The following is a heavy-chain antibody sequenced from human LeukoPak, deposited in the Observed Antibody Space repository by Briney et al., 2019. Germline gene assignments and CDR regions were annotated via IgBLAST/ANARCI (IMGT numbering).Heavy chain of an antibody. CDR3: AKDQDRDYAPLGSATQFY. D-gene: IGHD4-17*01. CDR1: GLTFSSSA. Sequence: GGSLRLSCAASGLTFSSSAMSWVRQAPGKGLQWVSSISGSGDSTHYGDSVKGRFTISRDNSKNTLYLQMNSLRAEDTAIYYCAKDQDRDYAPLGSATQFYWGQGALVTVSS. J-gene: IGHJ4*02. V-gene: IGHV3-23*01. CDR2: ISGSGDST.